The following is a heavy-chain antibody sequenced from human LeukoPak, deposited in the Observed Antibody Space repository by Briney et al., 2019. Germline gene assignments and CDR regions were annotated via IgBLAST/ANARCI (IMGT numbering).Heavy chain of an antibody. CDR2: IYYTGRT. D-gene: IGHD2-15*01. CDR3: ARGYCSGGSCYSYYYYNYMDV. J-gene: IGHJ6*03. V-gene: IGHV4-59*12. Sequence: SETLSLTCAVSGGSISGYFWSWIRQPPGTGLEWIGYIYYTGRTNYNPSLNGRVSMSVDTSKNQFSLKLSSVTAADTAVYYCARGYCSGGSCYSYYYYNYMDVWGKGTTVTVSS. CDR1: GGSISGYF.